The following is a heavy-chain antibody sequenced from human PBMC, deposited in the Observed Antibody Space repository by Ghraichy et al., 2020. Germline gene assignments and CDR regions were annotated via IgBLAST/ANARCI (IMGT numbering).Heavy chain of an antibody. D-gene: IGHD3-3*01. Sequence: TLSLTCSVSGGSVSGGGFYWNWVRQHPVKGLEWIGYIDYSGRTDYNPSLMSRLTLSVDTSKNQFSLRLSSVTAADTAVYFCARGEYYDFWSGYYILDSWGQGTLVTVSS. J-gene: IGHJ4*02. V-gene: IGHV4-31*03. CDR2: IDYSGRT. CDR1: GGSVSGGGFY. CDR3: ARGEYYDFWSGYYILDS.